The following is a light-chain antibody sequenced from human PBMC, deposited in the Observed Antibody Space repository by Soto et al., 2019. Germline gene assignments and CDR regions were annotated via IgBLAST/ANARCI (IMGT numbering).Light chain of an antibody. J-gene: IGKJ4*01. CDR1: QSVSSSY. Sequence: EIVLTQSPGTLSLSPGERATLSCRASQSVSSSYLAWYQQKPGQAPRLLIYGASSRATGIPDRFSGSGSGTDFTLTISRQEPEDFAVYYCQQYGSSPEGLTFGGGTKVEIK. CDR2: GAS. CDR3: QQYGSSPEGLT. V-gene: IGKV3-20*01.